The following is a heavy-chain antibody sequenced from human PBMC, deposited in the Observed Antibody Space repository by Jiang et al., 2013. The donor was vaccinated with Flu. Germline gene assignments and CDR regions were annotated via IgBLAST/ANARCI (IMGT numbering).Heavy chain of an antibody. J-gene: IGHJ3*02. CDR3: ARHFEVRGVPYAFDI. Sequence: GSGLVKPSETLSLTCTVSGGSISSSSYYWGWIRQPPGKGLEWIGSIYYSGGTYYNPSLKSRVTISVDTSKNQFSLKLSSVTAADTAVYYCARHFEVRGVPYAFDIWGQGTMVTVSS. CDR2: IYYSGGT. V-gene: IGHV4-39*01. CDR1: GGSISSSSYY. D-gene: IGHD3-10*01.